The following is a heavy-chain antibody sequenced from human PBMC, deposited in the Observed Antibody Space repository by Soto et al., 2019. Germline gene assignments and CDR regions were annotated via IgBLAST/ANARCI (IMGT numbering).Heavy chain of an antibody. V-gene: IGHV1-2*02. Sequence: QVQLVQSGAEVRKPGASVRVSCSPSGHPFLDFYVHWVRQAPGKGLEWLGLINPNTGATNYAQKFEGRGTVTRDMSVNTAYMELSRLTSDDTAVYYCARIPYYYDTGGTDCFWGPGTLVTVSS. CDR2: INPNTGAT. D-gene: IGHD3-22*01. CDR3: ARIPYYYDTGGTDCF. J-gene: IGHJ4*02. CDR1: GHPFLDFY.